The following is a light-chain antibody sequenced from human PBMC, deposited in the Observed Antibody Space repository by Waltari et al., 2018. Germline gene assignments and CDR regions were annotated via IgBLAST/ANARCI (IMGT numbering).Light chain of an antibody. J-gene: IGKJ4*01. Sequence: DIVMTQSPPSLPVTPGEPASISCWSSQSLLHSNGYNYLDWYLQQPGQSLQLLIYLGCNCGSGVRDRFSGSGSGTAFTLKISRVEDEDVWVYYCMQALQSPFGGGTKVEIK. CDR2: LGC. V-gene: IGKV2-28*01. CDR3: MQALQSP. CDR1: QSLLHSNGYNY.